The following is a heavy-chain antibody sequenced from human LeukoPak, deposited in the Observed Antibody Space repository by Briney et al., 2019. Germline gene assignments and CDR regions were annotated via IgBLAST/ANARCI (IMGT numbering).Heavy chain of an antibody. V-gene: IGHV4-59*01. J-gene: IGHJ4*02. CDR3: ARSAAIIPDY. D-gene: IGHD2-2*02. CDR1: GGSISSYY. CDR2: NYYSGST. Sequence: PSETLSLTCTVSGGSISSYYWSWIRQPPGKGLEWIGYNYYSGSTNYNPSLKSRVTISVDTSKNQFSLKLSSVTAADTAVYYCARSAAIIPDYWGQGTLVTVSS.